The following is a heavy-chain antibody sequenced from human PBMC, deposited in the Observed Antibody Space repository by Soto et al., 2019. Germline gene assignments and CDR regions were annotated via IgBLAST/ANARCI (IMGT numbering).Heavy chain of an antibody. CDR1: GFIFSPYA. CDR3: AKEQTNGAHYALDY. J-gene: IGHJ4*02. V-gene: IGHV3-23*01. D-gene: IGHD2-8*01. Sequence: GGSLRLSCEASGFIFSPYAMNWVRQAPGKGLQWVSSITGSSDYTSYIASVKGRFTISRDNSKNTLYLQMNSLRAEDTAVYFCAKEQTNGAHYALDYWSQGTLVTVSS. CDR2: ITGSSDYT.